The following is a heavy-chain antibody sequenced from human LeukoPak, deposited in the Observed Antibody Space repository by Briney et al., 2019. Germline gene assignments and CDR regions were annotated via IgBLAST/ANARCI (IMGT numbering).Heavy chain of an antibody. J-gene: IGHJ4*02. V-gene: IGHV3-74*01. CDR3: ASLDN. CDR1: VFTFSIYW. CDR2: INSDGSST. Sequence: GGSLRLSCGASVFTFSIYWVLWVRQAPGKGLVWVSSINSDGSSTSYADSVKGRFTISRDNDKNTLYLQMNTLRAADTAVYYCASLDNWRQGTPVTVSS.